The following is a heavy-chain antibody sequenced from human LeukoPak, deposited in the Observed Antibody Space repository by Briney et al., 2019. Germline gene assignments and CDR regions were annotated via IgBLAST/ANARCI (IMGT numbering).Heavy chain of an antibody. CDR2: MKKDGSET. CDR1: GFTFSSYS. D-gene: IGHD3-10*01. V-gene: IGHV3-7*01. J-gene: IGHJ4*02. Sequence: WGSLRLSCVVSGFTFSSYSMIWVRQAPGKGLQWVANMKKDGSETKYADSVKGRFTISRDNARNSLYLQMTSLRAEDTAVYYCGRHRSGSGTYFIDYWGQGTLVSVSS. CDR3: GRHRSGSGTYFIDY.